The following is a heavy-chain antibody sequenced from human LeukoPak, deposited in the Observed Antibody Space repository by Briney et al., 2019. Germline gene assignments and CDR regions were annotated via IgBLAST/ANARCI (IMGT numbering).Heavy chain of an antibody. V-gene: IGHV1-46*01. CDR1: GYTFTSYY. D-gene: IGHD3-22*01. Sequence: ASVKVSCKASGYTFTSYYMHWVRQAPGQGLERMGIINPSGGSTSYAQKFQGRVTMTRDTSTSTVYMELSSLRSEDTAVYYCARSSVTYYYDSSGYSILEYWGQGTLVTVSS. CDR2: INPSGGST. CDR3: ARSSVTYYYDSSGYSILEY. J-gene: IGHJ4*02.